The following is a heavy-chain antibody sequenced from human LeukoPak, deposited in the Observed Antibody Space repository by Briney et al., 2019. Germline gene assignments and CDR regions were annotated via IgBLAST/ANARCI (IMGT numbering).Heavy chain of an antibody. D-gene: IGHD2-21*01. V-gene: IGHV3-30*02. Sequence: GGSLRLSCAASGFTFSSYGMHWVRQAPGKGLEGVAFIRYDGSNKYYADSVKGRFTISRDNSKNTLYLQMNSLRAEDTAVYYCAKGDQVLWKPLGNWFDPWGQGTLVTVSS. CDR2: IRYDGSNK. CDR1: GFTFSSYG. J-gene: IGHJ5*02. CDR3: AKGDQVLWKPLGNWFDP.